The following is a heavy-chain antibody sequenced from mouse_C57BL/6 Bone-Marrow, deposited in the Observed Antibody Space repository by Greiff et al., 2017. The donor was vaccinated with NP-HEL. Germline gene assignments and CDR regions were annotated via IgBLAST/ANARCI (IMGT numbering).Heavy chain of an antibody. J-gene: IGHJ2*01. CDR2: ISSGGSYT. CDR1: GFTFSSYG. Sequence: DVHLVESGGDLVKPGGSLKLSCAASGFTFSSYGMSWVRQTPDKRLEWVATISSGGSYTYYPDSVKGRFTISRDNAKNTLYLQMSSLKSEDTAMYYCARHRRLGDYWGQGTTLTVSS. V-gene: IGHV5-6*01. D-gene: IGHD4-1*01. CDR3: ARHRRLGDY.